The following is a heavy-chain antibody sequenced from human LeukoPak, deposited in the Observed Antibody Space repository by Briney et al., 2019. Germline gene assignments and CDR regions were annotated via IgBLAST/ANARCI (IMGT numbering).Heavy chain of an antibody. CDR2: INTNTGNP. J-gene: IGHJ5*02. D-gene: IGHD3-10*01. Sequence: GASVKVSCKASGYTFTSYAMNWARQAPGQGLEWMGWINTNTGNPTYAQGFTGRFVFSLDTSVSTAYLQISSLKAEDTAVYYCAREGGVRGVIISSWFDPWGQGTLVTVSS. CDR3: AREGGVRGVIISSWFDP. V-gene: IGHV7-4-1*02. CDR1: GYTFTSYA.